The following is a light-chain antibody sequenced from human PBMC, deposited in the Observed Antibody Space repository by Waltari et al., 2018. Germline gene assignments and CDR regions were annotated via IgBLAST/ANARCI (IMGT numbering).Light chain of an antibody. V-gene: IGLV2-23*01. CDR2: DDS. CDR3: CSYAGSNTLI. Sequence: QSALTQPASVSGSPGQSITISCTGTSSDVGCYNCVSWYQQHSAKTPKLIISDDSKRPAGVSNRCSGSKSGNTASLTVSGLQAEDEADYYCCSYAGSNTLIFGGGTKLTVL. CDR1: SSDVGCYNC. J-gene: IGLJ2*01.